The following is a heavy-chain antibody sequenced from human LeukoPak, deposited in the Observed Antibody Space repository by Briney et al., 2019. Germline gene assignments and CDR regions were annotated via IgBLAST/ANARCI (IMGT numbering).Heavy chain of an antibody. J-gene: IGHJ4*02. CDR1: GGSISSGDYY. CDR2: IYYSGTA. D-gene: IGHD2-2*02. CDR3: ARHPGSHCSSTSCYTGGVFDY. Sequence: PSETLSLTCTVSGGSISSGDYYWSWIRQPPGKGLEWIGYIYYSGTAYYNPSLKSRVTISVDTSKNQFSLKLRSVTAADTAVYYCARHPGSHCSSTSCYTGGVFDYWGQGTLVTVSS. V-gene: IGHV4-30-4*08.